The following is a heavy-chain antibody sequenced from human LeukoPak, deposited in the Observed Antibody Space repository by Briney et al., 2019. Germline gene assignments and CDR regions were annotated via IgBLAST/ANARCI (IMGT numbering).Heavy chain of an antibody. CDR2: IYPGDSDT. D-gene: IGHD3-22*01. CDR3: ARGYYYDSSGYYVPFDY. V-gene: IGHV5-51*01. Sequence: GESLKISCKGSGCSFTSYWIGWVRQMPGKGLEWMGIIYPGDSDTRYSPSFQGQVTISADKSISTAYLQWSSLKASDTAMYYCARGYYYDSSGYYVPFDYWGQGTLVTVSS. CDR1: GCSFTSYW. J-gene: IGHJ4*02.